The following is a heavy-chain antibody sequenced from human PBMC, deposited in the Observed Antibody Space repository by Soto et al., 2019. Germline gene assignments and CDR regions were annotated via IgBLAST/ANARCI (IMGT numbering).Heavy chain of an antibody. Sequence: QVQLVQSGAEVTKPGASVKVSCKASGYTFTSYDINWVRQATGQGLEWMGWMSPNSGATGYAQKFQDRVTMTRDTSISTAYMELSNRRSEDTAIYNCARGVDGGVDVWGQGSTVTVSS. J-gene: IGHJ6*02. V-gene: IGHV1-8*01. CDR1: GYTFTSYD. D-gene: IGHD2-15*01. CDR3: ARGVDGGVDV. CDR2: MSPNSGAT.